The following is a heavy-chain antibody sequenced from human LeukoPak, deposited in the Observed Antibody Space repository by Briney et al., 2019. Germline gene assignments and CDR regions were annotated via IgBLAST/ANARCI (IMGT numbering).Heavy chain of an antibody. CDR1: GGTFSSYA. CDR3: ASPPLLYHTPKDDAFDI. D-gene: IGHD2-8*01. V-gene: IGHV1-69*13. CDR2: IIPIFGTA. J-gene: IGHJ3*02. Sequence: GAPVKVSCKASGGTFSSYAISWVRQAPGQGLEWMGGIIPIFGTANYAQKFQGRVTITADESTSTAYMELSSLRSEDTAVYYCASPPLLYHTPKDDAFDIWGQGTMVTVSS.